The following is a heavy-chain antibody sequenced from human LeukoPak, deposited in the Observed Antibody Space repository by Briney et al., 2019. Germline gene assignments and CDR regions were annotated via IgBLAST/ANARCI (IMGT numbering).Heavy chain of an antibody. CDR2: VTSSGSTI. CDR1: GFTFSDYY. V-gene: IGHV3-11*01. D-gene: IGHD5-12*01. Sequence: PGGSLRLPCAASGFTFSDYYMSWIRQAPGKGLEWVSYVTSSGSTIYYADSVKGRFTISRDNAKNSLYLQMNSLRAEDTAVYYCARRIVATKAYYFDYWGQGTLVTVSS. CDR3: ARRIVATKAYYFDY. J-gene: IGHJ4*02.